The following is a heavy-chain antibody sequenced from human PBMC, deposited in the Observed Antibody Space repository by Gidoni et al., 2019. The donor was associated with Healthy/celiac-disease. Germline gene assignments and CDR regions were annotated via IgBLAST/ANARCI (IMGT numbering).Heavy chain of an antibody. CDR1: GFTFSSYA. J-gene: IGHJ4*02. CDR3: VKEDRGGWELLTFFDY. CDR2: ISSNGGST. D-gene: IGHD1-26*01. Sequence: EVQLVESGGGLVQPGGSLRLSCSASGFTFSSYAMHWVRQPPGKGLEYVSAISSNGGSTYYADSVKGRFTISRDNSKNTLYLQMSSLRAEDTAVYYCVKEDRGGWELLTFFDYWGQGTLVTVSS. V-gene: IGHV3-64D*06.